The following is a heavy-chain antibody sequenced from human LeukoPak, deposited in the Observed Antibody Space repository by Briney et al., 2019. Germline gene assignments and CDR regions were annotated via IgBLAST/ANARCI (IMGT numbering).Heavy chain of an antibody. Sequence: GGSLRLSCAASGFTFSSYSMNWVRQAPGKGLEWVSSISSSSSYIYYADSVKRRFTISRDNAKNSLYLQMNSLRAEDTAVYYCARETGYRTYYFDYWGQGTLVTVSS. CDR2: ISSSSSYI. CDR1: GFTFSSYS. J-gene: IGHJ4*02. CDR3: ARETGYRTYYFDY. V-gene: IGHV3-21*01. D-gene: IGHD5-24*01.